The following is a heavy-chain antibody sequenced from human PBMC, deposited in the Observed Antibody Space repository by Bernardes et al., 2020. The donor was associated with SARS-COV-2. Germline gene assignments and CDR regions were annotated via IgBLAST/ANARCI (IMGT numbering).Heavy chain of an antibody. Sequence: AQVEVCWKASGYAFTRFGISWVRKAPGQGLEWMGWINTYTGNTDYAPSLQGRVIMTTETSTGTAYMELRSLRSDDTAVYYCARRSDDYGDYWGHGTLVTVSS. CDR2: INTYTGNT. V-gene: IGHV1-18*01. CDR3: ARRSDDYGDY. J-gene: IGHJ4*01. CDR1: GYAFTRFG.